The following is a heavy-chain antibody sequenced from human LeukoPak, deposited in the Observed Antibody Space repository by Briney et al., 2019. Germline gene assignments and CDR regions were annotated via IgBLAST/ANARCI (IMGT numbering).Heavy chain of an antibody. J-gene: IGHJ3*02. D-gene: IGHD3-9*01. CDR3: ARRLRYFDHSGLYAFDI. V-gene: IGHV5-51*01. Sequence: GESLKISCKGSGYSFTSYWIGWVRQMPGKGLEWMGIIYPGDSDTRYSPSFQGQVTISADKSISTAYLQWSSLKASDTAMYYCARRLRYFDHSGLYAFDIWGQGTMVTVSS. CDR1: GYSFTSYW. CDR2: IYPGDSDT.